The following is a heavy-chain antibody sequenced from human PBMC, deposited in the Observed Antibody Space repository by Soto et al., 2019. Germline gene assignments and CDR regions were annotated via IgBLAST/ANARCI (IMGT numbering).Heavy chain of an antibody. CDR1: GYPVTAYY. CDR3: ARGGGVGVAGSAAFDM. CDR2: INPATGAA. J-gene: IGHJ3*02. V-gene: IGHV1-2*02. D-gene: IGHD3-3*01. Sequence: QLHLVQSGAVVKKPGASVTVSCSASGYPVTAYYMHWVRQAPGRGLEWMGGINPATGAAKYTQTCQGRVTMTRDTSTSTVFMELSGLKSGDPAVFYCARGGGVGVAGSAAFDMWGQGTLVTVSS.